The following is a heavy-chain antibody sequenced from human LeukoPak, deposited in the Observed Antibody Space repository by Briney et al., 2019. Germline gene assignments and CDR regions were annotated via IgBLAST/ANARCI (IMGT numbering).Heavy chain of an antibody. CDR2: ISSSGSTI. V-gene: IGHV3-48*04. J-gene: IGHJ4*02. Sequence: GGSLRLSCAASGFTFSSYWMSWVRQAPGKGLEWVSYISSSGSTIYYADSVKGRFTISRDNAKNSLYLQMNSLRAEDTAVYYCASSGYSYGSRRDYWGQGTLVTVSS. CDR1: GFTFSSYW. D-gene: IGHD5-18*01. CDR3: ASSGYSYGSRRDY.